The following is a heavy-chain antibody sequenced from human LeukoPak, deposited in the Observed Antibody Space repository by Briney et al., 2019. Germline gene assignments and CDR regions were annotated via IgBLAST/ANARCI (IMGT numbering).Heavy chain of an antibody. Sequence: GESLKISCKGFGYSFTSYWIGWVRQMPGKGLEWMGVIYPGDAGTRYSPSFQGQVTMSADKSISTAYLQWSSLKASDTAIYYCASARSSYCSTTSCGNGASDIWGQGTKVTVSS. CDR1: GYSFTSYW. D-gene: IGHD2-2*01. CDR2: IYPGDAGT. J-gene: IGHJ3*02. CDR3: ASARSSYCSTTSCGNGASDI. V-gene: IGHV5-51*01.